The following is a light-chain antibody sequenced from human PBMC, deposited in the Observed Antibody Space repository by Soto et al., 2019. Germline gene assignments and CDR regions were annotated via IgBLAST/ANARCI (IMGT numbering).Light chain of an antibody. CDR1: QTVGGN. V-gene: IGKV3-15*01. CDR2: ATS. J-gene: IGKJ2*01. CDR3: QQYNNWTPMST. Sequence: EIVMTQSPDPLSVSPGARATLSCRASQTVGGNVAWYQQRPGQAPRLLIHATSTRAADIPARFSGSVSGTEFTLTINRLQPEDFVIYYWQQYNNWTPMSTFGQGTKLEMK.